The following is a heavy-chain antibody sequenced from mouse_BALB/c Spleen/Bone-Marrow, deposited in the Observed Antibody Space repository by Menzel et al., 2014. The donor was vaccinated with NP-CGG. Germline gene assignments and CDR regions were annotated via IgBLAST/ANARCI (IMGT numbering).Heavy chain of an antibody. CDR2: ILPGSGST. Sequence: VQLQQSGAELMKPGASVKISCKATGYTFSSYWIEWVKQRPGHGLEWIGEILPGSGSTNYNEKFKGKATLTVDTSSSTAYVDLSSLTSEDSAVYYCARSGFDYWGQGTTLTVSS. V-gene: IGHV1-9*01. D-gene: IGHD4-1*01. J-gene: IGHJ2*01. CDR3: ARSGFDY. CDR1: GYTFSSYW.